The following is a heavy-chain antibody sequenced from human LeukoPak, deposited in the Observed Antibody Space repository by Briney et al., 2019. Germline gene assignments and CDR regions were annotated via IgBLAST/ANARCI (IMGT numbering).Heavy chain of an antibody. V-gene: IGHV3-30*02. CDR1: GFTFSTYG. CDR2: VRSDGSNK. CDR3: AKVVDILTNFDY. J-gene: IGHJ4*02. D-gene: IGHD3-9*01. Sequence: GGSLRLSCAASGFTFSTYGMHWVRQAPGKGLEWVAFVRSDGSNKYYADSVKGRFTISRDNSKNTVYLQMNSLRAEDTAVYYCAKVVDILTNFDYWGQGTLVTVSS.